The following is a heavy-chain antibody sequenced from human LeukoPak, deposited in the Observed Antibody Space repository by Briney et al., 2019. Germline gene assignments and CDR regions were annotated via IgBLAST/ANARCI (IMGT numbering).Heavy chain of an antibody. D-gene: IGHD3-22*01. CDR2: INSDGSST. CDR1: GFTFSSYW. CDR3: ARDSRPYYYDSSGYYSEYFQH. Sequence: GGSLSLSCAASGFTFSSYWMHWVRQAPGKGLVWVSRINSDGSSTSYADSVKGRFTISRDNAKNTLYLQMNSLRAEDTAVYYCARDSRPYYYDSSGYYSEYFQHWGQGTLVTVSS. J-gene: IGHJ1*01. V-gene: IGHV3-74*01.